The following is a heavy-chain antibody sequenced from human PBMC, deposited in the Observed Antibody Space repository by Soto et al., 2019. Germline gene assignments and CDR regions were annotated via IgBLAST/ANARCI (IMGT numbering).Heavy chain of an antibody. CDR3: ARLDITMVRGVTPRLGMDV. V-gene: IGHV3-11*06. J-gene: IGHJ6*02. Sequence: PGGSLRLSCAASGFTFSDYYMSWIRQAPGKGLEWVSYISSSSSYTNYADSVKGRFTISRDNAKNSLYLQMNSLRAEDTAVYYCARLDITMVRGVTPRLGMDVWGQGTTVTVSS. D-gene: IGHD3-10*01. CDR1: GFTFSDYY. CDR2: ISSSSSYT.